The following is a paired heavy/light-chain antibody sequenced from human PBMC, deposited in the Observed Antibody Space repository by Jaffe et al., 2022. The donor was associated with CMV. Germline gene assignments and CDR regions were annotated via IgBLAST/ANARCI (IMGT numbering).Light chain of an antibody. J-gene: IGLJ2*01. Sequence: SYELTQPPSVSVSPGQTARITCSGDALPKKYAYWYQQKSGQAPVLVIYEDSKRPSGIPERFSGSSSGTMATLTISGAQVEDEADYYCYSTDSSGNHRSVFGGGTKLTVL. CDR1: ALPKKY. CDR3: YSTDSSGNHRSV. V-gene: IGLV3-10*01. CDR2: EDS.
Heavy chain of an antibody. CDR3: ASFEEVVVAATGGAADAFDI. CDR2: INPNSGGT. Sequence: QVQLVQSGAEVKKPGASVKVSCKASGYTFTGYYMHWVRQAPGQGLEWMGWINPNSGGTNYAQKFQGRVTMTRDTSISTAYMELSRLRSDDTAVYYCASFEEVVVAATGGAADAFDIWGQGTMVTVSS. J-gene: IGHJ3*02. V-gene: IGHV1-2*02. D-gene: IGHD2-15*01. CDR1: GYTFTGYY.